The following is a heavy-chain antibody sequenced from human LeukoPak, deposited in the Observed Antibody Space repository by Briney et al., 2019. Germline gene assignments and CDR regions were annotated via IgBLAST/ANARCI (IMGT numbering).Heavy chain of an antibody. CDR1: GASISGHY. Sequence: PSETLSLTCNVSGASISGHYWSWIRHPAGKSLEWLGRIHTSGSPIYNPSLSSRVTMSVDTSKGQFSLTMHSLTAADTAIYYCARQRLDGDILGFDWCGQGTLVTVSS. J-gene: IGHJ4*02. CDR3: ARQRLDGDILGFDW. D-gene: IGHD2-21*01. CDR2: IHTSGSP. V-gene: IGHV4-4*07.